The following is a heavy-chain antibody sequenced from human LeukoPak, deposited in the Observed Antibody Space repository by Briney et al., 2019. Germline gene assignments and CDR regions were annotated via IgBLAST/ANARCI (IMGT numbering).Heavy chain of an antibody. J-gene: IGHJ4*02. Sequence: GGSLRLSCAASGFTVSSNYMSWVRQAPGKGLEWVSVIYSGGSTYYADSVKGRFTISRDNSKNTLYLQMNSLRAVDTAVYYCASRYSSSWDGLDYWGQGTLVTVSS. CDR2: IYSGGST. CDR1: GFTVSSNY. V-gene: IGHV3-66*01. D-gene: IGHD6-13*01. CDR3: ASRYSSSWDGLDY.